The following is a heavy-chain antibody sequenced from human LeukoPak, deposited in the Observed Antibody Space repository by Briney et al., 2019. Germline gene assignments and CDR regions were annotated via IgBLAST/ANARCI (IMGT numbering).Heavy chain of an antibody. J-gene: IGHJ4*02. Sequence: GGSLRLSCAASGFTISSNYMSWVRQAPGKGLEWVSSISSSSSYIYYADSVKGRFTISRDNAKNSLYLQMNSLRAEDTAVYYCARRGYDSSGYSYWGQGTLVTVSS. V-gene: IGHV3-21*01. CDR1: GFTISSNY. CDR2: ISSSSSYI. D-gene: IGHD3-22*01. CDR3: ARRGYDSSGYSY.